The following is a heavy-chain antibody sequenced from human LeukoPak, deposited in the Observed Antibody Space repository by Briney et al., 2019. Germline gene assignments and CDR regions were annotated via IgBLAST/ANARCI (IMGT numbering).Heavy chain of an antibody. CDR1: GFTFSSYS. D-gene: IGHD3-22*01. V-gene: IGHV3-48*01. CDR3: AKTDYDRSGYDRFYYYYMDV. Sequence: PGGSLRLSCAASGFTFSSYSMNLARQAPGKRLEWVSYISSSSSTIYYAASAKGRFTISRDNAKNSLYLQMNSLRAEDTAVYYCAKTDYDRSGYDRFYYYYMDVWGKGTTVTVSS. CDR2: ISSSSSTI. J-gene: IGHJ6*03.